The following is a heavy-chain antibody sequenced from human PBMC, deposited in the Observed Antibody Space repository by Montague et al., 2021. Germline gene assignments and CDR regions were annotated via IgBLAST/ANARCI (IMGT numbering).Heavy chain of an antibody. CDR1: GGSISEFY. D-gene: IGHD7-27*01. Sequence: SETLSLTCTATGGSISEFYWSWIRQSPKKGLEWIGYIYDSGTTNYNPSLKSRVTISADTSMNQFSLNLRSVTAADTAVYFCTRRLGIRAPFDYWGQGTLVTVSS. CDR2: IYDSGTT. CDR3: TRRLGIRAPFDY. V-gene: IGHV4-59*08. J-gene: IGHJ4*02.